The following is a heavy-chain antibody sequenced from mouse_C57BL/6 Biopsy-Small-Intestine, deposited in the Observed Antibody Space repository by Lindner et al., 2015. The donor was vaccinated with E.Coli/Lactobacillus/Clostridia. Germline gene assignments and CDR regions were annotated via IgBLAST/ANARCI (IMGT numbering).Heavy chain of an antibody. Sequence: VQLQESGPELVKPGASVKISCKASGYSFTGYFMNWVKQSHGKSLEWIGRINPYNGDTFYNQKFKAKATLTVDTSSSAAHMELRSLTSEDSAVYYCARNGDYGGWFAYWGQGTLVTVSA. CDR1: GYSFTGYF. CDR2: INPYNGDT. J-gene: IGHJ3*01. D-gene: IGHD2-13*01. CDR3: ARNGDYGGWFAY. V-gene: IGHV1-20*01.